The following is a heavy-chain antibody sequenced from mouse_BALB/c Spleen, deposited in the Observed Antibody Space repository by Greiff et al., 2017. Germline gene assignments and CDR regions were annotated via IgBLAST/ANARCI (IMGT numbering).Heavy chain of an antibody. Sequence: QVQLQQSGAELVKPGASVKLSCKASGYTFTSYYMYWVKQRPGQGLEWIGEINPSNGGTNFNEKFKSKATLTVDKSSSTAYMQLSSLTSEDSAVYYCTRVNYYGSSYWYFDYWGQGTTLTVSS. J-gene: IGHJ2*01. CDR1: GYTFTSYY. CDR3: TRVNYYGSSYWYFDY. CDR2: INPSNGGT. V-gene: IGHV1S81*02. D-gene: IGHD1-1*01.